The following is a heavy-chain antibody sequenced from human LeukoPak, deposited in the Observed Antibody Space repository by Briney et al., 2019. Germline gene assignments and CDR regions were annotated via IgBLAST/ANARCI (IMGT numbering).Heavy chain of an antibody. CDR2: ISAYNGNT. D-gene: IGHD2-15*01. Sequence: AASVKVSCKASGYTFTSYGISWVRQAPGQGLEWMGWISAYNGNTNYAQKLQGRVTMTTDTSTSTAYMELRSLRSDDPAVYYCARDRPNSRYCSGGSCSENWFDPWGQGILVTVSS. J-gene: IGHJ5*02. CDR3: ARDRPNSRYCSGGSCSENWFDP. V-gene: IGHV1-18*01. CDR1: GYTFTSYG.